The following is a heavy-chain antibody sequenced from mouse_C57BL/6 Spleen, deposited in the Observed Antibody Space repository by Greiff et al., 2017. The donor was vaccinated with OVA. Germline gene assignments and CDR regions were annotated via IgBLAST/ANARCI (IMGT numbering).Heavy chain of an antibody. Sequence: VHLVESGPGLVQPSQSLSITCTVSGFSLTGYGVHWVRQSPGKGLEWLGGIWSGGSTDYNAAFISRLSISKDNSKSQVFSKMNSLQADDTAIYYCAREPLRKAMDYWGQGTSVTVSS. CDR1: GFSLTGYG. J-gene: IGHJ4*01. CDR2: IWSGGST. V-gene: IGHV2-2*01. CDR3: AREPLRKAMDY. D-gene: IGHD1-1*01.